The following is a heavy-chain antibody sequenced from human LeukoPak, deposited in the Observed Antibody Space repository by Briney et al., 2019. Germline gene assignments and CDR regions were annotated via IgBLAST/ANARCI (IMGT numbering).Heavy chain of an antibody. CDR3: ARSSYYYGADAFDI. J-gene: IGHJ3*02. D-gene: IGHD3-10*01. Sequence: SETLSLTCTVSGGSISSYYWSWIRQPPGKGLEWLGYIYYSGSTNYNPSLKSRVTISVDTSKNQFSLNLSSVTAADTAVYYCARSSYYYGADAFDIWGQGTMVNIFS. V-gene: IGHV4-59*01. CDR2: IYYSGST. CDR1: GGSISSYY.